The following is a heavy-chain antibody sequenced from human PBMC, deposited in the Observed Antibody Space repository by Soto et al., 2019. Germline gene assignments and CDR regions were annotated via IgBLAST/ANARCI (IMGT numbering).Heavy chain of an antibody. V-gene: IGHV4-39*01. D-gene: IGHD2-15*01. J-gene: IGHJ6*02. CDR2: IYYSGST. Sequence: SETLSLTCTFSGGSINSSSYYWGWIRQPPGKGLEWIGSIYYSGSTYYNPSLKSRVTISVDTSKNQFSLKLSSVTAADTAVYYCASSRVFKAVDYYGMDVWGQGTTVTVSS. CDR1: GGSINSSSYY. CDR3: ASSRVFKAVDYYGMDV.